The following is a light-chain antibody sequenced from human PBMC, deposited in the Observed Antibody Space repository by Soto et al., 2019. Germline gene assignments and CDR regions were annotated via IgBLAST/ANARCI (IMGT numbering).Light chain of an antibody. CDR3: MSYIASTTTHWV. Sequence: QSALTQPASVSGSHGQSITISCTGTSIDVGHPYNYVSWYQQYPGKAPKLLILGVSNRPSGISGRFSGSKSSNTASLTISGLQPEDEADYYCMSYIASTTTHWVLGGGTKLTVL. V-gene: IGLV2-14*03. CDR1: SIDVGHPYNY. CDR2: GVS. J-gene: IGLJ3*02.